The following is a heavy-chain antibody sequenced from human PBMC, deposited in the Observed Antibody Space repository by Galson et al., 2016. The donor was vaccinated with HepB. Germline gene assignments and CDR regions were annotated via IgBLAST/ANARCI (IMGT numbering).Heavy chain of an antibody. V-gene: IGHV3-33*05. CDR2: ISTAGRTK. CDR3: GRDYPTMTDRYPYHVDV. Sequence: SLRLSCAASGLIFSNYDFHWVRQAPGKGLEWVAVISTAGRTKFYAESVKGRFTISRDNAKNTVYLQMNYLRADDTALYYCGRDYPTMTDRYPYHVDVWGKGTAVTVSS. CDR1: GLIFSNYD. J-gene: IGHJ6*04. D-gene: IGHD4-17*01.